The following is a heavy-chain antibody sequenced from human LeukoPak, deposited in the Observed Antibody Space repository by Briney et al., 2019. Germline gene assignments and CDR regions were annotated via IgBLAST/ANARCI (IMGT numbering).Heavy chain of an antibody. V-gene: IGHV4-59*12. CDR1: GDSIINYY. CDR2: IYYTGST. CDR3: AKISAGRYGMDV. Sequence: SETLSLTCTVSGDSIINYYWSWIRQSPGKGLEWIGYIYYTGSTYYNPSLKSRVTISPDTSKNQFSLKVSSVTAADTAVYYCAKISAGRYGMDVWGQGTTVTVSS. J-gene: IGHJ6*02. D-gene: IGHD6-6*01.